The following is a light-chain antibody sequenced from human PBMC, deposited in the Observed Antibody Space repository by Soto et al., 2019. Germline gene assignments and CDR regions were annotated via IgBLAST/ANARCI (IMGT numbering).Light chain of an antibody. CDR1: SSDVGGYNY. J-gene: IGLJ1*01. CDR3: SSYTSSSLYV. CDR2: DVS. Sequence: LTQPASVSGSPGQSITISCTGTSSDVGGYNYVSWYQQLPGKAPKLMIYDVSDRPSGVSNRFSGSKSGNTASLTISGLQTEDEADYYCSSYTSSSLYVFGTGTKVTVL. V-gene: IGLV2-14*01.